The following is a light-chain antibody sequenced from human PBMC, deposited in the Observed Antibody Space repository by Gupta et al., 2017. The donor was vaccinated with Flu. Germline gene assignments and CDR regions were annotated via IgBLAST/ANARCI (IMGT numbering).Light chain of an antibody. CDR2: DTS. J-gene: IGKJ4*01. CDR1: QTIRNF. Sequence: LFPQSPATLSLSPGERATLSCRASQTIRNFLAWYQQRPGQAPRLLIYDTSNRATGIPARFSGSGSGTDFILTISSMEPEDFAVYYCQLSSAFGGGTKVEIK. V-gene: IGKV3-11*01. CDR3: QLSSA.